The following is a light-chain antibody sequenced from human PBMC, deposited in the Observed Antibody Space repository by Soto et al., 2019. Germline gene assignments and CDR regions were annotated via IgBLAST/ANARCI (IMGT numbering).Light chain of an antibody. CDR3: QQLNGYPPWT. CDR1: EGISSY. Sequence: DIQLTQSPSFLSASVGDRVTITCRASEGISSYVAWYQQKPGKAPDLLIYAASTLQSGVPSRFSGSGSGTEFTLTISSLQPEDFATYYCQQLNGYPPWTFGQGTKVEIK. CDR2: AAS. J-gene: IGKJ1*01. V-gene: IGKV1-9*01.